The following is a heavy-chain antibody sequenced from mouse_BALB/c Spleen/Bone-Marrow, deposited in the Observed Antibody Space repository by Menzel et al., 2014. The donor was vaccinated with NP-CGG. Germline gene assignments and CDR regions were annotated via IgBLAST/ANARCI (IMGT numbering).Heavy chain of an antibody. D-gene: IGHD3-1*01. Sequence: VQLVESGAELVRPGSSVKISCKASGYAFSTYWMNWVKQRPGQGLEWIGQIYPGDGDTNYNGKFKGKATLTADRFSSTASMQLSSLTSEDSAVYFCARVGFSFNYWGQGTTLTVSS. CDR1: GYAFSTYW. J-gene: IGHJ2*01. CDR3: ARVGFSFNY. CDR2: IYPGDGDT. V-gene: IGHV1-80*01.